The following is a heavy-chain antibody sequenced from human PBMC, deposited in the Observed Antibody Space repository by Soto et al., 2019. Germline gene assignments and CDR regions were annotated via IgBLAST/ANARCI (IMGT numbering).Heavy chain of an antibody. CDR2: IAGGGGRL. D-gene: IGHD4-17*01. J-gene: IGHJ4*02. CDR3: AKVKNYGDYDWYFDY. V-gene: IGHV3-23*01. Sequence: GGSLRLSCAASGFTFSNYAMNWVRRAPGKGLEWVSGIAGGGGRLFYADSVKGRFTVSRDNSRDTLYLQMNSLRAEDTAVYYCAKVKNYGDYDWYFDYWGRGTLVTVSS. CDR1: GFTFSNYA.